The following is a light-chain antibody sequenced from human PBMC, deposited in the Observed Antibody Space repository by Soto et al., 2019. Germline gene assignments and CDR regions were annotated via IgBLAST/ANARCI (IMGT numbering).Light chain of an antibody. V-gene: IGLV2-14*01. CDR2: EIR. CDR1: SNDIGGYDY. Sequence: QSVPTQPASVSGSPGQSITISCTGTSNDIGGYDYVSWYQQYPGKAPKLIIYEIRSRPSGVSTRFSGSKSGSTASLTISGLQAEDEADYYCSSCTPTRPFVFGTGTKLTVL. CDR3: SSCTPTRPFV. J-gene: IGLJ1*01.